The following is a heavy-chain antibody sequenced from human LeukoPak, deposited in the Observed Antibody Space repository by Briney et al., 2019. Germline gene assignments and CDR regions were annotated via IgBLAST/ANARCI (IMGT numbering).Heavy chain of an antibody. CDR1: GGTFSSYA. CDR2: IIPILGIA. D-gene: IGHD2-2*01. V-gene: IGHV1-69*04. Sequence: GASVKVSCKASGGTFSSYAISWVRQAPGQRLEWMGRIIPILGIANYAQKFQGRVTITADKSTSTAYMELSSLRSEDTAVYYCARDCSSTSCYVVFDAFDIWGQGTVVTVSS. J-gene: IGHJ3*02. CDR3: ARDCSSTSCYVVFDAFDI.